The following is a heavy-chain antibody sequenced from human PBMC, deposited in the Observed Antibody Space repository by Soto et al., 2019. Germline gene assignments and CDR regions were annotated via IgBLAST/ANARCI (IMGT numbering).Heavy chain of an antibody. V-gene: IGHV4-59*01. CDR2: MYNTGST. J-gene: IGHJ6*02. CDR1: GGSISGYY. CDR3: ARDLWGYCGADCYPLDV. Sequence: SETLSLTCTVSGGSISGYYLSWIRQPPGKGLEWIGYMYNTGSTVYNPSFKSRVTISVDTSKNQFSLKLNSVTAADTAVYYCARDLWGYCGADCYPLDVWGQGTTVTVSS. D-gene: IGHD2-21*02.